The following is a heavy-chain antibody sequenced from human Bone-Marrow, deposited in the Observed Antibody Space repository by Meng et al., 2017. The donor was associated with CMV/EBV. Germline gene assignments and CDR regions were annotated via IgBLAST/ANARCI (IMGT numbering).Heavy chain of an antibody. CDR3: AKDKSPYSSSGIDY. Sequence: GESLKISCAASGFTVSSNYMSWVRQAPGKGLEWVSVIYSGGSTYYADSVKGRLTISRDNSKNTLYLQMNSLRAEDTAVYYCAKDKSPYSSSGIDYWGQGTLVTVSS. D-gene: IGHD6-6*01. V-gene: IGHV3-66*02. CDR2: IYSGGST. J-gene: IGHJ4*02. CDR1: GFTVSSNY.